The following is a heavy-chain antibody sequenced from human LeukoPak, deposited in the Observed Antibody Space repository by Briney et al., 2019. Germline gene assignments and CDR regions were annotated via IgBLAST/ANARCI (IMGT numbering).Heavy chain of an antibody. CDR3: ARDYKYCSSTSCYTWGYFDY. CDR2: IYHSGST. Sequence: SETLSLTCAVSGGSISSGGYSWSWIRQPPGKGLEWIGYIYHSGSTYYNPSLKSRVTISVDRSKNQFSLKLSSVTAADTAVYYCARDYKYCSSTSCYTWGYFDYWGQGTLVTVSS. D-gene: IGHD2-2*02. CDR1: GGSISSGGYS. V-gene: IGHV4-30-2*01. J-gene: IGHJ4*02.